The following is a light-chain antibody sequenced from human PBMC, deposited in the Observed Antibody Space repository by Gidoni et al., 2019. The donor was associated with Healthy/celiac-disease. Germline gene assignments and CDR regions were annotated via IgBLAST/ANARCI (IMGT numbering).Light chain of an antibody. CDR2: GAS. CDR3: QQYGTSPPWT. CDR1: KSVSSSY. V-gene: IGKV3-20*01. J-gene: IGKJ1*01. Sequence: EIVLTQSPGTLSLSPGERATLSCRASKSVSSSYLAGYQQKPGQAPRLLIYGASSRTTGIPDRFSGSGSGTDFTLPISRLEPEDFAVYYCQQYGTSPPWTFGQGTKVEIK.